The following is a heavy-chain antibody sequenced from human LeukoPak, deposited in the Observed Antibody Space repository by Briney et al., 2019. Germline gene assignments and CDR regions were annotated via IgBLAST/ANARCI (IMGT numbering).Heavy chain of an antibody. J-gene: IGHJ4*02. CDR3: AKDVGATRFDY. D-gene: IGHD1-26*01. CDR2: ISGSGGST. V-gene: IGHV3-23*01. CDR1: GFTFSSYA. Sequence: GGSLRLSXAASGFTFSSYAMSWVRQAPGKGLEWVSVISGSGGSTYYADSVKGRFTISRDNSKNTLYLQMNSLRAEDTAVYYCAKDVGATRFDYWGQGTLVTVSS.